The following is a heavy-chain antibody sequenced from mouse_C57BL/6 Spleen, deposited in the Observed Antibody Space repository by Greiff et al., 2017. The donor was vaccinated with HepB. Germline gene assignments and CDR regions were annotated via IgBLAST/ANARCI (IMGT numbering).Heavy chain of an antibody. Sequence: VQLKESGGGLVKPGGSLKLSCAASGFTFSSYAMSWVRQTPEKRLEWVATISDGGSYTYYPDNVKGRFTISRDNAKNNLYLQMSHLKSEDTAMYYCARDGDYYGSSFWFAYWGQGTLVTVSA. CDR1: GFTFSSYA. D-gene: IGHD1-1*01. CDR3: ARDGDYYGSSFWFAY. J-gene: IGHJ3*01. V-gene: IGHV5-4*01. CDR2: ISDGGSYT.